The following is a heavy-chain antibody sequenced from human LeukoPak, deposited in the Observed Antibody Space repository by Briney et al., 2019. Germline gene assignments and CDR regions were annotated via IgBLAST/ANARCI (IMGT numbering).Heavy chain of an antibody. CDR2: ISSNGGST. J-gene: IGHJ6*03. CDR3: ARGEASNLLSPNQYYYYYYMDV. CDR1: GFTFSSYA. Sequence: GGSLRLSCAASGFTFSSYAMHWVRQAPGKGLEYVSAISSNGGSTYYANSVKGRFTISRDNSKNTLYLQMGSLRAEDMAVYYCARGEASNLLSPNQYYYYYYMDVWGKGTTVTVSS. D-gene: IGHD4-11*01. V-gene: IGHV3-64*01.